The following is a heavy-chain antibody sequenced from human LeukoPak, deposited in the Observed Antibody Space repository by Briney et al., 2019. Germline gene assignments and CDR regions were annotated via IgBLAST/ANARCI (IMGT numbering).Heavy chain of an antibody. CDR2: INPGGSSI. Sequence: GGSLRLSCAASGFTFSSYWMHWVRQVPGKGLVWVARINPGGSSITYADSVKGRFTISRDNAKNTLYLQMDSLRAEDTVVYYCARSNQADDYWGQGTLVTVSS. D-gene: IGHD1-14*01. J-gene: IGHJ4*02. V-gene: IGHV3-74*01. CDR1: GFTFSSYW. CDR3: ARSNQADDY.